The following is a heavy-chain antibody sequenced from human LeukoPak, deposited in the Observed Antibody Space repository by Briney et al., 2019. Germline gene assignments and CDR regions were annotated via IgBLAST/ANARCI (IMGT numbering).Heavy chain of an antibody. J-gene: IGHJ6*02. CDR2: IKQDGSKK. CDR3: ARDRMIQARYYYYGMDV. V-gene: IGHV3-7*03. CDR1: GFTFGNYW. D-gene: IGHD3-22*01. Sequence: AGGSLRLSCAASGFTFGNYWMSWVRQAPGKGLEWVANIKQDGSKKSYVDSVKGRFTISGDNAKNSLYLQMNSLRAEDTAVYYCARDRMIQARYYYYGMDVWGQGTTVTVSS.